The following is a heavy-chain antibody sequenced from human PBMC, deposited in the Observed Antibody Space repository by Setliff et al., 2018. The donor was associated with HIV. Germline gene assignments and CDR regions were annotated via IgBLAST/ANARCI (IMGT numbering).Heavy chain of an antibody. V-gene: IGHV3-7*01. J-gene: IGHJ6*02. D-gene: IGHD3-3*01. Sequence: GGSLRLSCAASGFTFSSAWMGWVRQAPAKGLEWVANISPDGSATYYVDSVKGRFTIFRDNAKNTLYLQMNSLRVEDTAVYYCARDYLYYNLYNGSPVYGMDVWGQGTTVTVSS. CDR1: GFTFSSAW. CDR3: ARDYLYYNLYNGSPVYGMDV. CDR2: ISPDGSAT.